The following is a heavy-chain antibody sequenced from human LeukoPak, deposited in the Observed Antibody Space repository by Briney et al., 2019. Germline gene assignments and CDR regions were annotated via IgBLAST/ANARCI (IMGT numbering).Heavy chain of an antibody. V-gene: IGHV1-69*13. CDR3: AAHDYGDYWYVY. Sequence: SVKVSCKASGYTFTSYDINWVRQATGQGLEWMGGIIPIFGTANYAQKFQGRVTITADESTSTAYMELSSLRSEDTAVYYCAAHDYGDYWYVYWGQGTLVTVSS. D-gene: IGHD4-17*01. J-gene: IGHJ4*02. CDR1: GYTFTSYD. CDR2: IIPIFGTA.